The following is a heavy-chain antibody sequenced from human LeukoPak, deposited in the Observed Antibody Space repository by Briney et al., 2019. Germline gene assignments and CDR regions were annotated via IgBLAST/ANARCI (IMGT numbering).Heavy chain of an antibody. D-gene: IGHD6-13*01. CDR2: ITYNSDAI. Sequence: GGSLRLSCAASGFTFTNYAMNWVRQAPGKGLEWLSYITYNSDAIYYADSVRGRFTVSRDNAKNSIYVQMNSLRADDTAVYYCVRAAPRIAAATKGCSFDIWGQGTMVTVSS. CDR1: GFTFTNYA. J-gene: IGHJ3*02. V-gene: IGHV3-48*04. CDR3: VRAAPRIAAATKGCSFDI.